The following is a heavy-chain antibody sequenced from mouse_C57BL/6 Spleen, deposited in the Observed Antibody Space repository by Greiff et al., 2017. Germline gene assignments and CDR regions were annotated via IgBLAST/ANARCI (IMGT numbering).Heavy chain of an antibody. J-gene: IGHJ4*01. Sequence: QVQLQQSGPELVKPGASVKISCKASGYEISSSWMNWVKQRPGKGLEGIGRIYPGDGDTNYNGKFKGKATLTADKSSSTAYMQLSSLTSEDSAVYFCAREWVYAMDYWGQGTSVTVSS. CDR3: AREWVYAMDY. V-gene: IGHV1-82*01. CDR1: GYEISSSW. CDR2: IYPGDGDT. D-gene: IGHD1-3*01.